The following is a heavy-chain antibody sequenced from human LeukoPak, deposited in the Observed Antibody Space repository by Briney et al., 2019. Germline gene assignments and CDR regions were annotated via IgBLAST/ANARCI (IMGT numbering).Heavy chain of an antibody. J-gene: IGHJ6*03. Sequence: SETLSLTCTVSGGSISSYYWSWIRQPPGKGLEWIGYIYYSGSTNYNPSLKSRVTISVDTSKNQFSLKLSSVTAADTAVYYCARAAEGRWVPPGLHYYYYMDVWGKGTTVTVSS. V-gene: IGHV4-59*01. CDR1: GGSISSYY. D-gene: IGHD3-16*01. CDR2: IYYSGST. CDR3: ARAAEGRWVPPGLHYYYYMDV.